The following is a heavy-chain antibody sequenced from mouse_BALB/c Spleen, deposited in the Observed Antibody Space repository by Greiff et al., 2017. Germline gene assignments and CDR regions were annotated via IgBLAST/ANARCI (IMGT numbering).Heavy chain of an antibody. J-gene: IGHJ2*01. CDR1: GYTFTSYV. CDR2: INPYNDGT. CDR3: ARGGDYSSKDYCDD. V-gene: IGHV1-14*01. Sequence: EVQLQQSGPELVQPGASVKMSCKASGYTFTSYVMHWVQQKPGQGLEWIGYINPYNDGTKYNEKFKGKATLTSDKSSSTAYMELSSLTSEDSAVYYGARGGDYSSKDYCDDWGQGTTLTVSA. D-gene: IGHD1-1*01.